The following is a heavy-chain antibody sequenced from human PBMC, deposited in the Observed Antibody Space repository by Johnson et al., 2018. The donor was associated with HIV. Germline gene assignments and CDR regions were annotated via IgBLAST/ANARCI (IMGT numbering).Heavy chain of an antibody. J-gene: IGHJ3*02. CDR1: GFTFDDYG. D-gene: IGHD6-13*01. CDR3: AKSIAAAGTNAFDI. CDR2: ISGSGANT. V-gene: IGHV3-23*04. Sequence: VQLVESGGGVVRPGGSLRLSCAASGFTFDDYGMSWVRQAPGKGLEWVSAISGSGANTYYADSVKGRFTISRDNSKNTLYLQMNSLRAEDTAVYYCAKSIAAAGTNAFDIWGQGTMVTVSS.